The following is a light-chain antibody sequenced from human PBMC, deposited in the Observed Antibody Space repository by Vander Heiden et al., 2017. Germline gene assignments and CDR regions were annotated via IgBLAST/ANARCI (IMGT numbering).Light chain of an antibody. CDR2: KAS. Sequence: DIQLTQSPSTLSASVGDRVTITCRASQSISSWLAWYQQKPGKAPKLLIYKASSLESGVPSRFSGSGSGTEFTLTISSLQPDDFATYYCQQYNSYLRTFRQWTKVEIK. CDR3: QQYNSYLRT. J-gene: IGKJ1*01. CDR1: QSISSW. V-gene: IGKV1-5*03.